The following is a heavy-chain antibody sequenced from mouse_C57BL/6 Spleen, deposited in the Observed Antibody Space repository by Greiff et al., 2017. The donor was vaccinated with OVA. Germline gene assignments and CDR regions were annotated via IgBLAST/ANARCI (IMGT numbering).Heavy chain of an antibody. V-gene: IGHV5-9*01. Sequence: EVKLVESGGGLVKPGGSLKLSCAASGFTFSSYTMSWVRQTPEKRLEWVATISGGGGNTYYPDSVKGRFTISRDNAKNTLYLQMSSLRSEDTALYYCARQRLDYGSSFYWYFDVWGTGTTVTVSS. CDR3: ARQRLDYGSSFYWYFDV. J-gene: IGHJ1*03. CDR1: GFTFSSYT. CDR2: ISGGGGNT. D-gene: IGHD1-1*01.